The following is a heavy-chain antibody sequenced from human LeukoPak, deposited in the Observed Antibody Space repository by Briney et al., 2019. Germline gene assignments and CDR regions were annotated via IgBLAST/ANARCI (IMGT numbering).Heavy chain of an antibody. CDR2: IFAGSGST. D-gene: IGHD6-19*01. J-gene: IGHJ5*02. V-gene: IGHV4-4*07. Sequence: SETLSLTCSVSGGSISSYYWSWIRQPAGKGLEWIGRIFAGSGSTTYNASLKSRVTMSVDTSNNQFSLKLSSVTAADTAVYYCTRDRGAVAGDNWFDPWGQGTPVTVSS. CDR3: TRDRGAVAGDNWFDP. CDR1: GGSISSYY.